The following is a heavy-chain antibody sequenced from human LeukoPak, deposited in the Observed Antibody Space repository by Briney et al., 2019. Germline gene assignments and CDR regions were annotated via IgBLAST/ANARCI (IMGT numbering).Heavy chain of an antibody. CDR3: AKIAVAGTPMTYYFDY. Sequence: GGSLRLSCAASGFTFSSYAMSWVRQDPGKGLEWVSAISGSGGSTYYADSVKGRFTISRDNSKNTLYLQMNSLRAEDTAVYYCAKIAVAGTPMTYYFDYWGQGTLVTVSS. CDR2: ISGSGGST. CDR1: GFTFSSYA. V-gene: IGHV3-23*01. D-gene: IGHD6-19*01. J-gene: IGHJ4*02.